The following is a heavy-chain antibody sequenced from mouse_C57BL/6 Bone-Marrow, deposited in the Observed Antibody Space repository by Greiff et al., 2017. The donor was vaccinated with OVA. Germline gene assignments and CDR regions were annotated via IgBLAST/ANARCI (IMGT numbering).Heavy chain of an antibody. Sequence: QVQLQQSGAELARPGASVKLSCKASGYTFTSYGISWVKQRTGQGLEWIGEIYPRSGNTYYNEKFKGKATLTADKSSSTAYMELRSLTSEDSAVYFCARSELWQAWVAYWGQGTLVTVSA. D-gene: IGHD1-1*02. CDR2: IYPRSGNT. J-gene: IGHJ3*01. CDR1: GYTFTSYG. V-gene: IGHV1-81*01. CDR3: ARSELWQAWVAY.